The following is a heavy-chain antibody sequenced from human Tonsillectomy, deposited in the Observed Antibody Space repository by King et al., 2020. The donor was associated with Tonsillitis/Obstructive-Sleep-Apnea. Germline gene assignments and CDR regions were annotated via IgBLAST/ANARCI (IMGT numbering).Heavy chain of an antibody. Sequence: QVQLVESGGGVVQPGRSLRLSCAASGFTFSNYVMHWVRQAPGKGLEWVAVISYDGSNKYYADSVKGRFTISRDNSKNTLYLQMNRLRAEDTAVYYCHPPYYYGSGTDAFDIWGQGTMVTVSS. CDR3: HPPYYYGSGTDAFDI. V-gene: IGHV3-30*04. J-gene: IGHJ3*02. CDR2: ISYDGSNK. CDR1: GFTFSNYV. D-gene: IGHD3-10*01.